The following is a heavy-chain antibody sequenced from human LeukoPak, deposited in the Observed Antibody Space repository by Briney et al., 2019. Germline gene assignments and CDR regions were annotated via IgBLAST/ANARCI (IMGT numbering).Heavy chain of an antibody. CDR1: GGSISSYY. J-gene: IGHJ3*02. Sequence: SETLSLTCTVSGGSISSYYWSWIRQPPGKGLEWIGYIYYSGSTNYNPSLKSRVTISVDMSKNHFSLKLSSVTAADTAVYYCARHIVVVTAGLYAFDIWGQGTMVTVSS. D-gene: IGHD2-21*02. V-gene: IGHV4-59*08. CDR3: ARHIVVVTAGLYAFDI. CDR2: IYYSGST.